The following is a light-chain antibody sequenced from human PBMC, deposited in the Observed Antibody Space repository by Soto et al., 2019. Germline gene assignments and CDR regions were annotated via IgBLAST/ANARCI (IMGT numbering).Light chain of an antibody. J-gene: IGKJ3*01. Sequence: DIQMTQSPSSLSASVGDRVTMTCRASQPISIYLNWYQQKPGKAPKILIYAASRLRSGVPSRFSADGSGTDFTLTIISLQPEHFATYYCLQSSSAPPFTFGPGTKVDLK. CDR3: LQSSSAPPFT. V-gene: IGKV1-39*01. CDR1: QPISIY. CDR2: AAS.